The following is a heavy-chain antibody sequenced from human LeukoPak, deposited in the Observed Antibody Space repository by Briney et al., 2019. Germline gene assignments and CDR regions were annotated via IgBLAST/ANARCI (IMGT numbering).Heavy chain of an antibody. CDR1: GGSISSYY. V-gene: IGHV4-59*08. D-gene: IGHD1-26*01. Sequence: SETLSLTCTVSGGSISSYYWSWIRQPPGKGLEWIGYIYYSGSTNYNPSLKSRVTISVNTSKNQFSLRLSSVTAADTAVYYCARPPGRVGGYWGQGTLVTVSS. CDR2: IYYSGST. J-gene: IGHJ4*02. CDR3: ARPPGRVGGY.